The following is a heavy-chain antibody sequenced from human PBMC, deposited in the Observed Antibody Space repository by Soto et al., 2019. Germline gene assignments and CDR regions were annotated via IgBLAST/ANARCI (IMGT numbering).Heavy chain of an antibody. CDR3: ARDPYCSSTSCYDNWFDP. CDR1: GFTFSSYT. V-gene: IGHV3-30-3*01. CDR2: ICNDGSNK. D-gene: IGHD2-2*01. Sequence: GGSLRLSCAASGFTFSSYTMNWVRQAPGKGLEWVSVICNDGSNKYYADSVKGRFTISRDNSKNTLYLQMNSLRAEDTAVYYCARDPYCSSTSCYDNWFDPWGQGTLVTVSS. J-gene: IGHJ5*02.